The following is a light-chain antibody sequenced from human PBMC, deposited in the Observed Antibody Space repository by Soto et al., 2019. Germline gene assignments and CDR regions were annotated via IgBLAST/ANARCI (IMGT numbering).Light chain of an antibody. CDR1: QIISNY. V-gene: IGKV1-5*03. CDR2: KAS. Sequence: DIQMTQSPSTLSASVGDSITITCRASQIISNYLAWYQQKPGKAPKLLIYKASSLESGVPSRFSGSGSGTEFTLTISSLQPDDFATYYCQQYNSKRTFGQGTKVDIK. CDR3: QQYNSKRT. J-gene: IGKJ1*01.